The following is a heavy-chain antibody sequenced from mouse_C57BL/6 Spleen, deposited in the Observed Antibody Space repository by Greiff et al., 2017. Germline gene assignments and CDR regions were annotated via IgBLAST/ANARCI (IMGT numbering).Heavy chain of an antibody. D-gene: IGHD2-2*01. V-gene: IGHV1-61*01. CDR1: GYTFTSYW. CDR3: ASGYDGTVYAMDY. Sequence: QVQLQQPGAELVRPGSSVKLSCKASGYTFTSYWMDWVKQRPGQGLEWIGNIYPSDSETHYNQQFKDKATLTVDKSSSTAYMQLSSLTSADSAVYYCASGYDGTVYAMDYWGQGTSVTVSS. CDR2: IYPSDSET. J-gene: IGHJ4*01.